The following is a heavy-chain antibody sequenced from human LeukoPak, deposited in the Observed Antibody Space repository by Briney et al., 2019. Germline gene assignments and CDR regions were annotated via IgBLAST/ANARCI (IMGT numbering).Heavy chain of an antibody. CDR3: AKEGYYGSGSFPDS. D-gene: IGHD3-10*01. CDR1: GFTFSSYG. CDR2: ISHDGSNK. J-gene: IGHJ4*02. Sequence: GRSLRLSCEASGFTFSSYGMHWVRRAPGKGLEWMTVISHDGSNKYYVDSVKGRFTISRDNSKSTLYLQMNSLRAEDTAMYYCAKEGYYGSGSFPDSWGQGTLVTVSP. V-gene: IGHV3-30*18.